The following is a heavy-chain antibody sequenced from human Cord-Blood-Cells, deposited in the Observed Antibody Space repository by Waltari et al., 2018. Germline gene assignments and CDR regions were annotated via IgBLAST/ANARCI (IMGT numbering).Heavy chain of an antibody. CDR1: GFTVSSNY. D-gene: IGHD1-26*01. CDR2: IYSGSST. Sequence: EVQLVESGGGLIQPGGSLRLSCAASGFTVSSNYMSWVRQAPGKGLEWVSVIYSGSSTYYADSVKGRFTISRDNSKNTLYLQMNSLRAEDTAVYYCARDHRVGSDWYFDLWGRGTLVTVSS. J-gene: IGHJ2*01. CDR3: ARDHRVGSDWYFDL. V-gene: IGHV3-53*01.